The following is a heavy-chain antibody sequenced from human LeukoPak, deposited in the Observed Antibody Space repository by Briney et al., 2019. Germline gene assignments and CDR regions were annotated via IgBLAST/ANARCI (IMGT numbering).Heavy chain of an antibody. D-gene: IGHD1/OR15-1a*01. CDR3: TLTTFGVVYYFDY. J-gene: IGHJ4*02. V-gene: IGHV3-30*04. CDR2: ISYDGSDK. CDR1: GFIFSNQA. Sequence: GGSLRLSCSASGFIFSNQAMHWVRQAPGKGLEWVAIISYDGSDKYFADPVKGRFIISRDNSKNTLYLQLNSLRLEDTAVYYCTLTTFGVVYYFDYWGQGTLVTVSS.